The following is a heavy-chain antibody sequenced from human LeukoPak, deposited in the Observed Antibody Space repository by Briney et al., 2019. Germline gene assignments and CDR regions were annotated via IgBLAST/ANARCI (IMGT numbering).Heavy chain of an antibody. J-gene: IGHJ6*02. V-gene: IGHV3-15*01. CDR3: TTGPFDYYGSASYLANGMDV. CDR1: GFTFSNAW. D-gene: IGHD3-10*01. CDR2: IKSKTDGGTT. Sequence: PGGSLRLSCAASGFTFSNAWMSWVRQAPGKGLEWVDRIKSKTDGGTTDYTAPVKGRFTISRDDSKNTLYLQMNSLKTEDTAVYYCTTGPFDYYGSASYLANGMDVWGQGTTVTVSS.